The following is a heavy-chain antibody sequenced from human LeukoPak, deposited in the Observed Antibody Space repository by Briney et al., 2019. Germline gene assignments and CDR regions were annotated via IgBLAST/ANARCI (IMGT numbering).Heavy chain of an antibody. J-gene: IGHJ4*02. D-gene: IGHD4-17*01. CDR1: GFTFTTYG. CDR3: ARGNDDYGPQGADY. CDR2: ISPYNGNT. V-gene: IGHV1-18*01. Sequence: SVTVSCKASGFTFTTYGITWVRPAPGQGLEWMGWISPYNGNTNYAQNLQGRLTMTTDTSTSTAYMELRSLRSDDTAIYYCARGNDDYGPQGADYWGRGTLVTVSS.